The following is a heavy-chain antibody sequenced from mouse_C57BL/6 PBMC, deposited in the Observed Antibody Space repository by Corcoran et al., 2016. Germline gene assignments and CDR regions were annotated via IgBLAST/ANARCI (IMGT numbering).Heavy chain of an antibody. CDR3: ASFMTAQATGYAMDY. CDR2: INTYSGVP. J-gene: IGHJ4*01. CDR1: GYTFTTYG. V-gene: IGHV9-3*01. Sequence: QIQLVQSGPELKKPGETVKISCKASGYTFTTYGMSWVKQAPGKGLKWMGWINTYSGVPTYADDFKGRFAFSLETSASTAYLQLNNLKHEDTATYFCASFMTAQATGYAMDYGGQGTSVTVSA. D-gene: IGHD3-2*02.